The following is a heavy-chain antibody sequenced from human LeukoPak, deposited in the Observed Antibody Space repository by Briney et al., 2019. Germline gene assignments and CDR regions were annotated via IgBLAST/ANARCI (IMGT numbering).Heavy chain of an antibody. V-gene: IGHV3-7*03. J-gene: IGHJ6*02. CDR2: IKQDGSEK. CDR1: GFSSNGYW. CDR3: VRAMDV. Sequence: RGSLRLSCAASGFSSNGYWMSWVRQAPEGGLEWVANIKQDGSEKYYVDSVKGRFTISRDNAKKSLYLQMNSLRVEDTAVYYCVRAMDVWGQGTTVTVSS.